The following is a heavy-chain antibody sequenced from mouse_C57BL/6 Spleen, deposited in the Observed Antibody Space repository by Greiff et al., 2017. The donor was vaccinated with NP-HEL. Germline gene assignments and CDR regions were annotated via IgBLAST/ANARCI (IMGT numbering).Heavy chain of an antibody. V-gene: IGHV1-82*01. CDR2: IYPGDGDT. CDR3: ARGGYSNDWLAD. J-gene: IGHJ3*01. CDR1: GYAFSSSW. D-gene: IGHD2-5*01. Sequence: QVQLQQSGPELVKPGASVKISCKASGYAFSSSWMNWVKQRPGKGLEWIGRIYPGDGDTNYNGKFKGKATLTADKSSSTAYMQLSSLTSEDSAVYFCARGGYSNDWLADWGQGTLVTVSA.